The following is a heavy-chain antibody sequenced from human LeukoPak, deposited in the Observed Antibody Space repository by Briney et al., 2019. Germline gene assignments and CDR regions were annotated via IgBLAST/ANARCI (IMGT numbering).Heavy chain of an antibody. V-gene: IGHV4-34*01. D-gene: IGHD5-18*01. CDR1: GGSFSGYY. J-gene: IGHJ4*02. Sequence: PSETLSLTCAVYGGSFSGYYWSWIRQPPGKGLEWIGEINHSGSTNYNPSLKSRVTISVDTSKNQFSLKLSSVTAADTAVYYCARGVRGYSYGYNYWGQGTLVIVSS. CDR2: INHSGST. CDR3: ARGVRGYSYGYNY.